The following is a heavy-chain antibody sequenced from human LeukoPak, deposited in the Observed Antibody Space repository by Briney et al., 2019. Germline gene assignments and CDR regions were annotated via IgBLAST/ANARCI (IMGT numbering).Heavy chain of an antibody. V-gene: IGHV4-61*01. D-gene: IGHD2-15*01. Sequence: SETLSLTCTASGGSVSSGSYYWSWIRQPPGKGLEWIGYIYYSGSTNYNPSLKSRVTISVDTSKNQFSLKLSSVTAADTAVYYCARYRLNCSGGSCYRLGGYYFDCWGQGTLVTVSS. CDR3: ARYRLNCSGGSCYRLGGYYFDC. J-gene: IGHJ4*02. CDR2: IYYSGST. CDR1: GGSVSSGSYY.